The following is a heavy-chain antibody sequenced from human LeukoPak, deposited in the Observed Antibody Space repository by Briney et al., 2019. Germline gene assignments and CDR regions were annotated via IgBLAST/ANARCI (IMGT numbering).Heavy chain of an antibody. J-gene: IGHJ5*02. D-gene: IGHD4/OR15-4a*01. Sequence: SVKVSCKASGGTFTSYAISWVRQAPGQGLEWMGRIIPIFGIANYAQKFQGRVTITADKSTSTAYMELSSLRSEDTAVYYCARDEYGINWFDPWGQGTLVTVSS. CDR3: ARDEYGINWFDP. CDR1: GGTFTSYA. V-gene: IGHV1-69*04. CDR2: IIPIFGIA.